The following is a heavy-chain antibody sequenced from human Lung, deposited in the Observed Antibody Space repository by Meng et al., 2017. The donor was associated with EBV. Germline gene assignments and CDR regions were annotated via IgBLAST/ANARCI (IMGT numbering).Heavy chain of an antibody. CDR2: INPNKGGA. CDR1: GYSFSSYY. Sequence: VQLGRYGSELKRDGASVTVSCTASGYSFSSYYIHWVRQAHGQGLEWMGRINPNKGGANDAKQFQGRVTMNTEKSISTAYMELSRLRSDDTAVYYCATDLSGYYSFVDYWGQGTLVTVSS. D-gene: IGHD3-22*01. V-gene: IGHV1-2*06. J-gene: IGHJ4*02. CDR3: ATDLSGYYSFVDY.